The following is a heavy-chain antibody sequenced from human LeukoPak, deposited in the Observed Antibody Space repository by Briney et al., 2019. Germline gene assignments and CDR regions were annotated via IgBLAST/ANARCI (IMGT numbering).Heavy chain of an antibody. CDR3: ARAARRNYFDY. D-gene: IGHD6-6*01. CDR1: GGSISSSSYY. J-gene: IGHJ4*02. CDR2: IYYSGST. V-gene: IGHV4-39*07. Sequence: PSETLSLTCTVSGGSISSSSYYWGWIRQPPGKGLEWVGSIYYSGSTYYNPSLKSRVTISVDTSKNQFSLKLSSVTAADTAVYYCARAARRNYFDYWGQGTLVTVSS.